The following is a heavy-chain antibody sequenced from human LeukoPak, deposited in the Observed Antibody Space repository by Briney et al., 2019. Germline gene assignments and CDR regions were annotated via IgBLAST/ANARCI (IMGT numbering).Heavy chain of an antibody. Sequence: GGSLRLSCAASGFTFSNAWMSWVRQAPGKGLEWVGRIKSKTDGGTTDYAAPVKGRFTISRDDSKNTLYLQMNSLRADDTAVYYCAKSTGHGFWSDVGAFDIWGQGTMVTVSS. J-gene: IGHJ3*02. CDR1: GFTFSNAW. D-gene: IGHD3-3*01. V-gene: IGHV3-15*01. CDR3: AKSTGHGFWSDVGAFDI. CDR2: IKSKTDGGTT.